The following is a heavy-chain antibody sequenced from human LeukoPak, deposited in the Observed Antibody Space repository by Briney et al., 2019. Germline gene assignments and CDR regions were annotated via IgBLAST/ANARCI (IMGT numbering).Heavy chain of an antibody. CDR3: AKAGWDLGDFGR. Sequence: AGGSLRLSCAASGFTFSSYAMSWVRQARGKGLEWVSAITSGGDNTYYAVSVKGRFTISRDNSKYTLSLQMNSLRAEDTAIYYCAKAGWDLGDFGRWGQGTLVTVSS. CDR2: ITSGGDNT. J-gene: IGHJ4*02. D-gene: IGHD3-10*01. V-gene: IGHV3-23*01. CDR1: GFTFSSYA.